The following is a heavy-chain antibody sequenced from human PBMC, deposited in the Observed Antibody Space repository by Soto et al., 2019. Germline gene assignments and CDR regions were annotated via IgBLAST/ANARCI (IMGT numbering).Heavy chain of an antibody. V-gene: IGHV3-23*01. CDR2: ISGGGSNT. CDR3: AKDSNKYSSSLRGRYLDY. CDR1: VFPFSSYV. D-gene: IGHD4-4*01. J-gene: IGHJ4*02. Sequence: EVQLLESGGGLVQRGGSLRLSCAASVFPFSSYVMAWVRQAPGKGLEWVSGISGGGSNTFYADSVKGRFTISRDNSKNTLLLQMNSLGAEDTAVYYCAKDSNKYSSSLRGRYLDYWGQGIGVTVSS.